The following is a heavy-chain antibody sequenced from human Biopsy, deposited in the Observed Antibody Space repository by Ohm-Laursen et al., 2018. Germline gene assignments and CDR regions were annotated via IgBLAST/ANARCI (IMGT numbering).Heavy chain of an antibody. CDR2: IWSSGTT. V-gene: IGHV4-59*07. Sequence: SDTLSLTCSISGGSISGYYWNWIRQSPGKGLEWIGYIWSSGTTDYNPSLQSRVSMSLELSTDQFSLKVEPVTAADTAVYYCARVVGAATGFDQWGQGIPVTVSS. CDR3: ARVVGAATGFDQ. CDR1: GGSISGYY. D-gene: IGHD1-26*01. J-gene: IGHJ4*02.